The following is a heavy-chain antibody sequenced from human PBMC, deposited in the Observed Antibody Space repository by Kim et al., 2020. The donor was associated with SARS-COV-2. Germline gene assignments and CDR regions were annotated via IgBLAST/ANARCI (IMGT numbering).Heavy chain of an antibody. CDR3: ARDICLSSCRRVREFDP. CDR2: IIPIFGTA. CDR1: GGTFSSYA. Sequence: SVKVSCKASGGTFSSYAISWVRQAPGQGLEWMGGIIPIFGTANYAQKFQGRVTITADESTSTAYMELSSLRSEDTAVYYCARDICLSSCRRVREFDPWGQGTLVTVSS. D-gene: IGHD2-2*01. J-gene: IGHJ5*02. V-gene: IGHV1-69*13.